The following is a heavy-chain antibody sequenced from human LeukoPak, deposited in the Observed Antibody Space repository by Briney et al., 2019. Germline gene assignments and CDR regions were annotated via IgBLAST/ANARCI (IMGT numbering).Heavy chain of an antibody. CDR1: GFTFDDYA. CDR3: AKAREWFGELEGLDY. Sequence: GRSLRLSCAASGFTFDDYAMHWVRQAPGKGPEWVSGISWNSGSIGYADSVKGRFTISRDNAKNSLYLQMNSLRAEDTALYYCAKAREWFGELEGLDYWGQGTLVTVSS. J-gene: IGHJ4*02. D-gene: IGHD3-10*01. V-gene: IGHV3-9*01. CDR2: ISWNSGSI.